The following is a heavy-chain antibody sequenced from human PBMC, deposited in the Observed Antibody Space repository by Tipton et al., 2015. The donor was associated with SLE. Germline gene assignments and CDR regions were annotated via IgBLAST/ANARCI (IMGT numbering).Heavy chain of an antibody. CDR2: IYTSGST. J-gene: IGHJ3*02. V-gene: IGHV4-61*09. CDR1: GGSISSGSYY. Sequence: TLSLTCTVSGGSISSGSYYWSWIRQPAGKGLEWIGYIYTSGSTNYNPSLKSRVIISVDTSKNQFSLNLSSVTAADTAVYYCARVYYPQGAFDIWGQGTMVTVSS. D-gene: IGHD3-10*01. CDR3: ARVYYPQGAFDI.